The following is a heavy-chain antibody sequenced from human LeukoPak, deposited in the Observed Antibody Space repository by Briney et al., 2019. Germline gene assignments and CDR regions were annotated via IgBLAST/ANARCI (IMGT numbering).Heavy chain of an antibody. CDR1: GGSISSYY. D-gene: IGHD6-13*01. V-gene: IGHV4-59*01. CDR3: ARDVAGPTDYYYYGMDV. CDR2: IYYSGST. J-gene: IGHJ6*02. Sequence: SETLSLTCTVSGGSISSYYWSWIRQPPGKGLEWIEYIYYSGSTNYNPSLKSRVTISVDTSKNQFSLKLSSVTAADTAVYYCARDVAGPTDYYYYGMDVWGQGTTVTVSS.